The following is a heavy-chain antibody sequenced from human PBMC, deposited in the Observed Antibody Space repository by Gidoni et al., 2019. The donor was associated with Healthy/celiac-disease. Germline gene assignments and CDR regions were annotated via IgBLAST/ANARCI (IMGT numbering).Heavy chain of an antibody. D-gene: IGHD7-27*01. CDR3: ARAPVPWD. V-gene: IGHV3-74*01. Sequence: EVQLVESGGGLVQPVGSLRLSCAASGVTFSSYWIHWVRQAPGKGLVWVSRINSDGSRKSYADFVKGRFTIHRDNAKNTLYRQMNSLGAEDTAMYYCARAPVPWDWGQGTLVTVSS. CDR2: INSDGSRK. J-gene: IGHJ4*02. CDR1: GVTFSSYW.